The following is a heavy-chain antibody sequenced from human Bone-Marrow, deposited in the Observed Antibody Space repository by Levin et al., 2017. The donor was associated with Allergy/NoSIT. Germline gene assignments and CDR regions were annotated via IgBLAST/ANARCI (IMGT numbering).Heavy chain of an antibody. V-gene: IGHV3-15*01. CDR3: TTRSH. J-gene: IGHJ4*02. CDR2: IKGKTDGGTT. Sequence: GGSLRLSCVASGFTFGNALMNWVRQAPGKGLQWVGRIKGKTDGGTTDYAAPVKGRFTISRDDSKKTLYLQMNSLKTEDTAIYYCTTRSHWGQGTLVTV. CDR1: GFTFGNAL.